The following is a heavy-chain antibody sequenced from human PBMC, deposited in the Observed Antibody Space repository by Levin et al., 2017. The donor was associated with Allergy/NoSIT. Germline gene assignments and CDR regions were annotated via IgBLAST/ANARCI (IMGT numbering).Heavy chain of an antibody. D-gene: IGHD2-15*01. CDR3: ARGIVVVVDHFDY. CDR1: GFTFSSYA. Sequence: GGSLRLSCAASGFTFSSYAMHWVRQAPGKGLEWVAVISYDGSNKYYADSVKGRFTISRDNSKNTLYLQMNSLRAEDTAVYYCARGIVVVVDHFDYWGQGTLVTVSS. CDR2: ISYDGSNK. J-gene: IGHJ4*02. V-gene: IGHV3-30-3*01.